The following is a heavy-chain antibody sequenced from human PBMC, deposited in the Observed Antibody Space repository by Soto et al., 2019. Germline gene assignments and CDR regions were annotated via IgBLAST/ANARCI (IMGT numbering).Heavy chain of an antibody. Sequence: QVQLVESGGGVVQPGRSLRLSCAASGFIFSGYGMHWVRQAPGKGLEWVAVIWYVGSNENYADSVKGRFTISRDNSKNTLYLQMNSLRAEDTAVYYCTRRFSDGWDSDYWGQGTLVTVSS. CDR1: GFIFSGYG. J-gene: IGHJ4*02. CDR2: IWYVGSNE. V-gene: IGHV3-33*01. CDR3: TRRFSDGWDSDY. D-gene: IGHD6-19*01.